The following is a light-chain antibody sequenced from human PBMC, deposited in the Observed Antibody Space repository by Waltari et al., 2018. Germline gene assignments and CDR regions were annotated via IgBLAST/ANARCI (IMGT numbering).Light chain of an antibody. Sequence: QSALTQPASVSGSPGQSITISCTGTSSDVGGYNYVSWYQQHPGKAPKLMIYEVSTRPSGVSDRVSGSKSGNTASLTISGLQAEDEADYYCSSYTSSSTLLYVFGTGTKVTVL. J-gene: IGLJ1*01. CDR1: SSDVGGYNY. CDR2: EVS. V-gene: IGLV2-14*01. CDR3: SSYTSSSTLLYV.